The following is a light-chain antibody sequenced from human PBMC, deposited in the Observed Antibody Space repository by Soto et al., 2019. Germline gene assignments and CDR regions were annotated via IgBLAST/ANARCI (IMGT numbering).Light chain of an antibody. V-gene: IGLV4-69*02. CDR1: GGHSSYA. Sequence: QLVLTQSPSASASLGASVKLTCTLSGGHSSYAVAWHQQQPEKGPRYLMKLNSDGSHSKGDGIPDRFSGSSSGAERYLTISGLQSEDEADYYCQTWGTGIEVFGGGTKVTVL. J-gene: IGLJ2*01. CDR2: LNSDGSH. CDR3: QTWGTGIEV.